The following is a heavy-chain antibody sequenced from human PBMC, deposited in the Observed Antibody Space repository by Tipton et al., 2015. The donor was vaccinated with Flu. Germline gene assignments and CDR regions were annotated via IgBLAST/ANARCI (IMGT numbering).Heavy chain of an antibody. CDR3: ARLSFYDVDLKNFYFDY. D-gene: IGHD3-10*02. J-gene: IGHJ4*02. CDR2: INPSGTT. Sequence: LVKPTQTLSLTCTVSGYSISDGYYWGWIRQPPGKGLEWIGSINPSGTTNYNPSLKSRLTISVDTSKNQFSLKLTSVTAADTAMFYCARLSFYDVDLKNFYFDYWGQGTLVTVSS. CDR1: GYSISDGYY. V-gene: IGHV4-38-2*02.